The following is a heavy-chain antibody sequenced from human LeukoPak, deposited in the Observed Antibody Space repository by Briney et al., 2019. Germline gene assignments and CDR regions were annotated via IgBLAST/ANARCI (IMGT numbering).Heavy chain of an antibody. CDR1: GFTVSSNY. D-gene: IGHD2-15*01. CDR2: IYSGGST. CDR3: ARGVPSGGTFDY. Sequence: PGGSLRPSCAASGFTVSSNYMSWVRQAPGKGLEWVSVIYSGGSTYYADSVKSRFTISRDNSKNTLYLQMNSLRAEDTAVYYCARGVPSGGTFDYWGQGTLVTVSS. J-gene: IGHJ4*02. V-gene: IGHV3-53*01.